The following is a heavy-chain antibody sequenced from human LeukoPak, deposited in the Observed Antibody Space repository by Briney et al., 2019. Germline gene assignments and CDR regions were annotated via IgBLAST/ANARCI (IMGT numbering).Heavy chain of an antibody. CDR1: GYTFTSYD. CDR3: ARAAAGINWFDP. V-gene: IGHV1-18*01. J-gene: IGHJ5*02. D-gene: IGHD6-13*01. Sequence: ASVTVSFKASGYTFTSYDINWVRQATGQGLEWMGWMNPNNGNTNYAQKLQGRVTTTTDTSTSTAYMELRSLRSDDTAVYYCARAAAGINWFDPWGQGTLVTVSS. CDR2: MNPNNGNT.